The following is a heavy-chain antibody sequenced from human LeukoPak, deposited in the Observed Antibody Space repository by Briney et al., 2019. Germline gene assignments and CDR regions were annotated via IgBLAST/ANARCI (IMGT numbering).Heavy chain of an antibody. J-gene: IGHJ4*02. V-gene: IGHV1-24*01. D-gene: IGHD3-16*02. CDR2: FDPEDGET. Sequence: ASVKVSCKVSGYTLTELSMHWVRQAPGKGLEWMGGFDPEDGETIYAQKFQGRVTMTEDTSTDTAYMELSSLRSEDTAVYYCATSIMITFGGVIVPVSPLDCWGQGTLVTVSS. CDR1: GYTLTELS. CDR3: ATSIMITFGGVIVPVSPLDC.